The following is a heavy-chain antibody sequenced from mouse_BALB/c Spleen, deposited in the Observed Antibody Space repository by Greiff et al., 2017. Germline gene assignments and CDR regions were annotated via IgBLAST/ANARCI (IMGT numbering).Heavy chain of an antibody. CDR1: GYSITSDYA. CDR2: ISYSGST. J-gene: IGHJ3*01. CDR3: ARSRPAWFAY. V-gene: IGHV3-2*02. Sequence: DVQLQESGPGLVKPSQSLSLTCTVTGYSITSDYAWNWIRQFPGNKLEWMGYISYSGSTSYNPSLKSRISITRDTSKNQFFLQLNSVTTEDTATYYCARSRPAWFAYWGQGTLVTVSA.